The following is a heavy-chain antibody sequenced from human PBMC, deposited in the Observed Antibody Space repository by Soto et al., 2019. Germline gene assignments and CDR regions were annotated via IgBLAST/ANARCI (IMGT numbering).Heavy chain of an antibody. V-gene: IGHV1-18*01. D-gene: IGHD6-13*01. CDR3: AREPYSSSPQGGDYYGRDV. CDR1: GYTFTSYG. CDR2: ISAYNGNT. J-gene: IGHJ6*02. Sequence: QVQLVQSGAEVKKPGASVKVSCKASGYTFTSYGISWVRQAPGQGLEWMGWISAYNGNTNYAQKLQGRVTMTTDTSTSTAYMELRGLRSEDTAVDYCAREPYSSSPQGGDYYGRDVGGQGTEVTGSS.